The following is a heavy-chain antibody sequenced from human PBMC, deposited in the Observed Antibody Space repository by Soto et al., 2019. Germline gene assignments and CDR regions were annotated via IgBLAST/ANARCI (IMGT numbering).Heavy chain of an antibody. Sequence: QVQLVQSGAEVKKPGASVKVSCKASGYTFTGYYMHWVRQAPGQGLEWMGWINPNSGGTNYAQKFQGRVTMTRDTSIITAYMELSRLRSDDTAVYYCARGKRGVAGSRPPFDYWGQGTLVTVSS. CDR3: ARGKRGVAGSRPPFDY. J-gene: IGHJ4*02. V-gene: IGHV1-2*02. CDR1: GYTFTGYY. CDR2: INPNSGGT. D-gene: IGHD6-19*01.